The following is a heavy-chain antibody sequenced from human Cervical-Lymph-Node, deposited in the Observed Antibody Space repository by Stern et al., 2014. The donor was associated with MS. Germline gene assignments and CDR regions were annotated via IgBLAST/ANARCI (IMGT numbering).Heavy chain of an antibody. Sequence: VQLEESGGGVVQPGRSLRLSCAASGFTFSNYAMHWVRQAPGKGLEWVAVISYDGSNKYYADSVKGRFSISRDNSKSTLYLQMNSLRADDTAVYYCARSLETYLPMVSFYFDYWGQGTLVTVSS. CDR3: ARSLETYLPMVSFYFDY. V-gene: IGHV3-30*04. CDR2: ISYDGSNK. CDR1: GFTFSNYA. J-gene: IGHJ4*02. D-gene: IGHD3-10*01.